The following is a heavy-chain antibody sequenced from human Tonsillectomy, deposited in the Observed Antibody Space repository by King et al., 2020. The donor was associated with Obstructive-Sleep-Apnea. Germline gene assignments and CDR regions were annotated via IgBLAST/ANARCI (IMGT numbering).Heavy chain of an antibody. V-gene: IGHV4-39*07. Sequence: LQLQESGPGLVKPSETLPLTCTVSGGSISSSSYYWGWIRQPPGKGLEWIGSIYYSGSTYYNPSLKSRVTISVDTSKNQFSLKLSSVTAADTAVYYCARVFFSAMVINYYFDYWGQGTLVTVSS. J-gene: IGHJ4*02. D-gene: IGHD5-18*01. CDR1: GGSISSSSYY. CDR3: ARVFFSAMVINYYFDY. CDR2: IYYSGST.